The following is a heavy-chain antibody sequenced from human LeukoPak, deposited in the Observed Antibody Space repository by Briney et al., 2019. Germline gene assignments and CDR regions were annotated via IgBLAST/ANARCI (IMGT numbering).Heavy chain of an antibody. J-gene: IGHJ4*02. V-gene: IGHV4-34*01. CDR3: ARRPPSYSDNSGTYYLGGFDY. D-gene: IGHD3-10*01. Sequence: SETLSLTCAVYGGSFSGYYWSWIRQPPGKGLEWIGEINHSGSTNYNPSLKSRVTISVDASKNQFSLNLNSVTAADTAVYYCARRPPSYSDNSGTYYLGGFDYWGQGTLVTVSS. CDR1: GGSFSGYY. CDR2: INHSGST.